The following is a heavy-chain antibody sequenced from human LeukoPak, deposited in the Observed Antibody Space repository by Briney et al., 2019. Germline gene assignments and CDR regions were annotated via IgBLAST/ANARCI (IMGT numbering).Heavy chain of an antibody. CDR3: AKDQNGGYGDYDKVGFNYYGMDV. Sequence: GGSLRLSCAASGFTFDDYAMHWVRQAPGKGLEWVSGIGWNSGSIGYADSVKGRFTISRDNAKNSLYLQMNSLRAEDTALYYCAKDQNGGYGDYDKVGFNYYGMDVWGQGTTVTVSS. D-gene: IGHD4-17*01. CDR2: IGWNSGSI. CDR1: GFTFDDYA. J-gene: IGHJ6*02. V-gene: IGHV3-9*01.